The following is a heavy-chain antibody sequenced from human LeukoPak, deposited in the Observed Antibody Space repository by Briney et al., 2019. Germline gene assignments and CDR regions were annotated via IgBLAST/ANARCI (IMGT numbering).Heavy chain of an antibody. CDR3: AEGGDDSSMDV. Sequence: ETLPHPCTVSGGPIGSYYWSWIRQPPGKGLEWIGYIYYDGTTNYNPSLKSRVTISIDTSKKQFSLDMTSVAAADTAVYYCAEGGDDSSMDVWGQGTLVAVSS. J-gene: IGHJ4*02. V-gene: IGHV4-59*01. D-gene: IGHD2/OR15-2a*01. CDR1: GGPIGSYY. CDR2: IYYDGTT.